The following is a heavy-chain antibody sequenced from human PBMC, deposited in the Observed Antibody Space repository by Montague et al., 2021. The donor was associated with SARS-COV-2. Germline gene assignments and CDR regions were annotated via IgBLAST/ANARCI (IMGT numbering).Heavy chain of an antibody. J-gene: IGHJ4*02. Sequence: TLSLTCTVSGGSIRSGGYYWSWIPQPAGKGLEWIGRIYTSGSTNYNPSLKSRVIISVDTSKNQFSLKLNSVTAADSAVYYCARDLVGQHRGGGFDYWGQGTLVTVSS. D-gene: IGHD6-13*01. CDR2: IYTSGST. V-gene: IGHV4-61*02. CDR1: GGSIRSGGYY. CDR3: ARDLVGQHRGGGFDY.